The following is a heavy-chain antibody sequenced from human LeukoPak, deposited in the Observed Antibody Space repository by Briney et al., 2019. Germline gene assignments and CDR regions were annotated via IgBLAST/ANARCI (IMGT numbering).Heavy chain of an antibody. CDR1: GFTFSSYS. CDR2: ISSSSSYI. V-gene: IGHV3-21*01. CDR3: ARESGVMITFGGVNRFDY. J-gene: IGHJ4*02. Sequence: GSLRLSCAASGFTFSSYSMNWVRQAPGKGLEWVSSISSSSSYIYYADSVKGRFTISRDNAKNSLYLQMNSLRAEDTAVYYCARESGVMITFGGVNRFDYWGQGTLVTVSS. D-gene: IGHD3-16*01.